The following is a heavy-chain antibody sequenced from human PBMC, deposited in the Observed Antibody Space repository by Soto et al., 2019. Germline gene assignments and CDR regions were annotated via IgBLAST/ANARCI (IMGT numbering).Heavy chain of an antibody. J-gene: IGHJ6*02. V-gene: IGHV3-49*04. D-gene: IGHD3-10*01. CDR1: GFTFGYYA. CDR3: ARDTPQLLRFGELFNVDYGMDD. CDR2: IRSKAYGGTT. Sequence: GGSLILSCTASGFTFGYYAMSWVRQAPGKGLAWVGFIRSKAYGGTTEYAASVKGRFTISRDDSKSIAYLQMNSLKTEDTAVYYSARDTPQLLRFGELFNVDYGMDDWGQGTTVTVSS.